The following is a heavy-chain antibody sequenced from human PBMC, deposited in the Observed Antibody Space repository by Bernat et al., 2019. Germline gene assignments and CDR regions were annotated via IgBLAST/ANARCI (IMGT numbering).Heavy chain of an antibody. D-gene: IGHD4-23*01. V-gene: IGHV3-33*06. CDR1: GFTFSSYG. J-gene: IGHJ6*02. CDR3: AKDFTVVTPRGDYYYYGMDV. CDR2: IWSDGSNT. Sequence: QVQLVESGGGVVQPGRSLRLSCAASGFTFSSYGMHWVRQAPVKGLEWVAVIWSDGSNTYYADSVKGRFTISRDNSKNTLYLQMNSLRAEDTAVYYCAKDFTVVTPRGDYYYYGMDVWGQGTTVTVSS.